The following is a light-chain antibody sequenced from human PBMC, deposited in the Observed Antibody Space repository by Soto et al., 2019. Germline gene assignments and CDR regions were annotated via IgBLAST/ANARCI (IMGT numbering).Light chain of an antibody. CDR3: ISYASINTYV. V-gene: IGLV2-14*01. CDR2: DVT. CDR1: RSDIGGYDY. J-gene: IGLJ1*01. Sequence: QSVLTQPASVSGSPGQSITISCTGTRSDIGGYDYVSWYQQHPGKAPKLMIYDVTNRPSGVFNRFSGSKSGNTASLTISGLQADDEADYYCISYASINTYVFGTGTKVTVL.